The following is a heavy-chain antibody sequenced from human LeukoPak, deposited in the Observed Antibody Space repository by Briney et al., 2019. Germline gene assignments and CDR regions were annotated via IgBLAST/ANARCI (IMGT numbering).Heavy chain of an antibody. CDR2: ISIGGTGT. CDR1: GFTFSSYA. J-gene: IGHJ4*02. Sequence: GGSLRLSCAASGFTFSSYAMNWVRQAPGKGPEWVSTISIGGTGTHYADSVKGRFTISRDNSKNTLYLEMNSLRVEDTAVYNCARDLDSSGYYDVTDSWGQGTLVTVSS. V-gene: IGHV3-23*01. D-gene: IGHD3-22*01. CDR3: ARDLDSSGYYDVTDS.